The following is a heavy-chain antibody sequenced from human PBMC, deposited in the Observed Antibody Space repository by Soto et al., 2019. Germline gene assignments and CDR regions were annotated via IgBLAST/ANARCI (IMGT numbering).Heavy chain of an antibody. D-gene: IGHD3-9*01. J-gene: IGHJ4*02. Sequence: ASVKVSCKASGYTFTSYDINWVRQATGQGLEWMGWISAYNGNTNYAQKLQGRVTMTTDTSTSTAYMELRSLRSDDTAVYYCARDSYDILTGYYTAGVDYWGQGTLVTVSS. CDR1: GYTFTSYD. V-gene: IGHV1-18*01. CDR3: ARDSYDILTGYYTAGVDY. CDR2: ISAYNGNT.